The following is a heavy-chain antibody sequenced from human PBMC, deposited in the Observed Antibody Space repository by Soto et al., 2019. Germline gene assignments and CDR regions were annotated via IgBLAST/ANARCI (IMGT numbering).Heavy chain of an antibody. Sequence: QVPLVQSGAEVRKPGASVKVSCKASGYTFTSYGISWVRQAPGQGLEWMGWISAYNGNTNYAQKLQGRVTMTTDTSTSTAYMELRSLRSDATAVYYWARGNTYCGGGCSTYYFDYWGQGTLVTDSS. CDR1: GYTFTSYG. V-gene: IGHV1-18*01. CDR3: ARGNTYCGGGCSTYYFDY. D-gene: IGHD2-21*02. J-gene: IGHJ4*02. CDR2: ISAYNGNT.